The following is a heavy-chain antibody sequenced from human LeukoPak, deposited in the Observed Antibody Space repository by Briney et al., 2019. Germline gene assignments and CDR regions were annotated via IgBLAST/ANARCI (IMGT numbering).Heavy chain of an antibody. CDR3: ARGGPNSSGWRIDY. V-gene: IGHV4-34*01. Sequence: SETLSLTCAVYGGSFSGYYWSWIRQPPGKGLEWIGEVNHSGSINYNPSLKSRVTISVDTSKIQFSLKLSSVTAADTAVYYCARGGPNSSGWRIDYWGQGTLVTVSS. J-gene: IGHJ4*02. D-gene: IGHD6-19*01. CDR1: GGSFSGYY. CDR2: VNHSGSI.